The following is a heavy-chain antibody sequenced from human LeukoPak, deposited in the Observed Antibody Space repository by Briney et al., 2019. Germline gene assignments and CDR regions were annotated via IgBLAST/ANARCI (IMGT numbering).Heavy chain of an antibody. CDR3: ARDPNYGDLSDY. D-gene: IGHD4-17*01. J-gene: IGHJ4*02. V-gene: IGHV3-64*04. CDR1: GFTFSSYT. CDR2: ISSNGANT. Sequence: GGSLRLSCAASGFTFSSYTFHWVRQAPGKGLEYVSAISSNGANTYYADSVKGRFTISRDNSKNTLYLQMNSLRAEDTAVYYCARDPNYGDLSDYWGQGTLVTVSS.